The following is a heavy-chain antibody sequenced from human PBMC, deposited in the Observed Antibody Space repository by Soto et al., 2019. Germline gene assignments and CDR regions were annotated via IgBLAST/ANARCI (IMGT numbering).Heavy chain of an antibody. Sequence: VQLVESGGGLVQPGGSLRLSCSASGFTFSNYGMHWVRQAPGKGLEWVAVISYDGSNKYYADSVKGRFTISRDNSKNTLYLQMNSLRAEDTAVYYCAKSYSSWDAFDIWGQGTMVTVSS. CDR2: ISYDGSNK. CDR3: AKSYSSWDAFDI. CDR1: GFTFSNYG. V-gene: IGHV3-30*18. J-gene: IGHJ3*02. D-gene: IGHD6-19*01.